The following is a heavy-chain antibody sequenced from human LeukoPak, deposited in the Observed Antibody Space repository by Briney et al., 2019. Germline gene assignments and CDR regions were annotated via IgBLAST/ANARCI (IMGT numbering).Heavy chain of an antibody. Sequence: SVKVSXKASGGTFSSYAISWVRQAPGQGLEWMGRIIPIFGTANYAQKFQGRVTITTDESTSTAYMELSSLRSEDTAVYYCARDTKGLFDPWGQGTLVTVSS. D-gene: IGHD2-2*01. CDR1: GGTFSSYA. J-gene: IGHJ5*02. V-gene: IGHV1-69*05. CDR3: ARDTKGLFDP. CDR2: IIPIFGTA.